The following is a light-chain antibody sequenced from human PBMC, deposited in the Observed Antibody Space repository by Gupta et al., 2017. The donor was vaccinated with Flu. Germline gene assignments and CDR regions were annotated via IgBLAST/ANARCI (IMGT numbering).Light chain of an antibody. J-gene: IGLJ3*02. V-gene: IGLV1-47*01. Sequence: RVTISWTGTSSEIGSNTLDCYQRHSGATPNLLIYENNERRSAGPDGFSGAKYGATAALAISGLRAEDEADYYCAAWDDSRSGRVFGGGTKLTVL. CDR1: SSEIGSNT. CDR3: AAWDDSRSGRV. CDR2: ENN.